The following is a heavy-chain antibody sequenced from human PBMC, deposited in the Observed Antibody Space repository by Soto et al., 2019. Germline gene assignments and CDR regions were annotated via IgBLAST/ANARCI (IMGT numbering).Heavy chain of an antibody. V-gene: IGHV5-51*01. CDR3: ARPRGGWSSDAFDI. D-gene: IGHD2-15*01. J-gene: IGHJ3*02. CDR1: GYSFTNYW. Sequence: GESLKISCKGSGYSFTNYWIAWVRQMPGKGLEWMGIIYPGDSDTRYSPSFQGQVTISAGKSISTAYLQLSSLKASDTAMYYCARPRGGWSSDAFDIWGHGTMVTVSS. CDR2: IYPGDSDT.